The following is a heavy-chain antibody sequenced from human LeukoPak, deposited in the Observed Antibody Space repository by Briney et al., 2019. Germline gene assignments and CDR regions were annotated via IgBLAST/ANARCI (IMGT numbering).Heavy chain of an antibody. V-gene: IGHV3-48*04. Sequence: GGSLRLSCAASGFTFSSYSMNWVRRAPGKGLEWVSYISSSSSTIYYADSVKGRFTISRDNAKNSLYLQMNSLRAEDTAVYYCARSGGRPDVWGKGTTVTVSS. CDR2: ISSSSSTI. J-gene: IGHJ6*04. D-gene: IGHD6-6*01. CDR3: ARSGGRPDV. CDR1: GFTFSSYS.